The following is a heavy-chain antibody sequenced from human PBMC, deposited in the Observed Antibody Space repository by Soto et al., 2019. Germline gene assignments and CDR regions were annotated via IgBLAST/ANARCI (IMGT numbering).Heavy chain of an antibody. CDR1: GGSISSYY. Sequence: SETLSLTCTVSGGSISSYYWSWIRQPPGKGLEWIGYIYYSGSTNYNPSLKSRVTISVDTSKNQFSLKLSSVTAADTAVYYCARAESTTIFGVVIHYSFDYWGQGTLVTVSS. J-gene: IGHJ4*02. CDR3: ARAESTTIFGVVIHYSFDY. D-gene: IGHD3-3*01. V-gene: IGHV4-59*01. CDR2: IYYSGST.